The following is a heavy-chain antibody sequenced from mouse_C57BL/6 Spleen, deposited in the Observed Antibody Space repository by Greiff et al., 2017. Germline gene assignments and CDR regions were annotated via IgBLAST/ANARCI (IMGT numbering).Heavy chain of an antibody. CDR3: ARSGSSGYVFAY. J-gene: IGHJ3*01. D-gene: IGHD3-2*02. CDR1: GYTFTSYW. V-gene: IGHV1-59*01. CDR2: IDPSDSYT. Sequence: QVQLQQPGAELVRPGTSVKLSCKASGYTFTSYWMHWVKQRPGQGLEWIGVIDPSDSYTNYNQKFKGKATLTVDTSSSTAYMQLSSLTSEDSAVYYCARSGSSGYVFAYWGQGTLVTVSA.